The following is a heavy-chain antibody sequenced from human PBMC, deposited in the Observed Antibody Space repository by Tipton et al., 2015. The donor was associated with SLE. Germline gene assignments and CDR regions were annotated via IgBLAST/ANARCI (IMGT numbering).Heavy chain of an antibody. CDR3: ARGVAHYFDSGSFDV. J-gene: IGHJ3*01. CDR2: INYSGNT. V-gene: IGHV4-38-2*01. D-gene: IGHD3-22*01. Sequence: TLSLTCDVSGYFITTGHYWGWIRQPPGKGLEWIGEINYSGNTNYNPSLSSRAAISIDTSTNKLSLTLSSVTAADTALYYCARGVAHYFDSGSFDVWGQGTLVTVSS. CDR1: GYFITTGHY.